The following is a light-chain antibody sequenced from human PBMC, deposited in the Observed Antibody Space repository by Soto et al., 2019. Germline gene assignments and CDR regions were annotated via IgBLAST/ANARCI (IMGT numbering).Light chain of an antibody. Sequence: QAVVTQEPSLTVSPGGTVTLTCASSTGAVTSAFYPNWFQQKPGQAPRTLIYTTNNRHSWTPARFSGSLLGGKAALTVSGVQPEDEAEYFCLLYYDSGHWVFGGWTKVTVL. V-gene: IGLV7-43*01. CDR2: TTN. J-gene: IGLJ3*02. CDR3: LLYYDSGHWV. CDR1: TGAVTSAFY.